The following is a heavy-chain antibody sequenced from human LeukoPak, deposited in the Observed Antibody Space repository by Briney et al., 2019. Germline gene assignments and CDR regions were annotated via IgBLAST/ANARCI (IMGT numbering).Heavy chain of an antibody. CDR3: ARSPEEVNFDY. CDR1: GGSISSSSYY. D-gene: IGHD3-22*01. V-gene: IGHV4-39*07. Sequence: SETLSLTCTVSGGSISSSSYYWGWIRQPPGKGLEWIGSIYYSGSTYYNPSLKSRVTISVDRSKNQFSLKLSSVTAADTAVYYCARSPEEVNFDYWGQGTLVTVSS. CDR2: IYYSGST. J-gene: IGHJ4*02.